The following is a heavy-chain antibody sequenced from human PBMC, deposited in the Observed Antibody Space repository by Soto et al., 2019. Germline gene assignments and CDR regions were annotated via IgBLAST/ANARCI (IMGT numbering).Heavy chain of an antibody. J-gene: IGHJ3*01. CDR3: ARGLKIRHHAFDL. V-gene: IGHV3-53*01. Sequence: GGFLRLACRGSGFSFRAYNINWVRQAPGKGVEWVSIIYSDGSTYYADYVKGRFPISRDNSKNTLYLQMDSLRAEDTAVYFCARGLKIRHHAFDLCGSGTMVTV. D-gene: IGHD3-22*01. CDR1: GFSFRAYN. CDR2: IYSDGST.